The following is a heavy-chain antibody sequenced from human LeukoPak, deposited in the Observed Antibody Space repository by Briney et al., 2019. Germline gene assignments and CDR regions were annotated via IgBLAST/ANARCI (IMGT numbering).Heavy chain of an antibody. Sequence: PSETLSLTCIVSGGSISSSSYYWDWIRQPPGKGLEWIGSVYYSGSTYYNPSLKSRVTISVDTSKNQFSLKLSSVTAADTAVYYCARATGSSGYYGYFDYWGQGTLVTVSS. CDR2: VYYSGST. CDR1: GGSISSSSYY. V-gene: IGHV4-39*01. CDR3: ARATGSSGYYGYFDY. D-gene: IGHD3-22*01. J-gene: IGHJ4*02.